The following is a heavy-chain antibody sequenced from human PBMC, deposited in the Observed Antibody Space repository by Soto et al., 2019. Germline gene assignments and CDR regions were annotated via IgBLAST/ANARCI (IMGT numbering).Heavy chain of an antibody. J-gene: IGHJ6*02. CDR3: ASVRGGYYYAMDV. CDR2: IYHSGST. D-gene: IGHD3-10*02. CDR1: GGSISSSNW. V-gene: IGHV4-4*02. Sequence: QVQLQESGPGLVKPSGTLSLTCAVSGGSISSSNWWSWVRQPPGKGLEWIGEIYHSGSTNYNPSLKGRVTLAVDKSKNQFSLKLSSVTAADTAVYYCASVRGGYYYAMDVWGQGTTVTVSS.